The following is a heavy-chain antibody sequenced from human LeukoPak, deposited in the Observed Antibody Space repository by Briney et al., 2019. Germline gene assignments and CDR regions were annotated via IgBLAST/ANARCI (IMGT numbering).Heavy chain of an antibody. CDR3: ARGISSEYYAFWSGYYTTAPFDY. V-gene: IGHV1-18*01. CDR2: ISAYNGNT. CDR1: GYTFTSYG. Sequence: GASVKVSCKASGYTFTSYGISWVRQAPGQGLEWMGWISAYNGNTNYAQKLQGRVTMTTDTSTSTAYMELRSLRSDDTAVYYCARGISSEYYAFWSGYYTTAPFDYWGQGTLVTVSS. J-gene: IGHJ4*02. D-gene: IGHD3-3*01.